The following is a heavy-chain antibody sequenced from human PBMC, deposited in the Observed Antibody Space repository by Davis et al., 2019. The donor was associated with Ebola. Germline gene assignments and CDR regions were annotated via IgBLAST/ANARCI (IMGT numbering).Heavy chain of an antibody. J-gene: IGHJ6*02. CDR2: ISSSGSTI. CDR1: GFTFDDYG. CDR3: ARDRPVAGNTYYYYGMDV. D-gene: IGHD6-19*01. V-gene: IGHV3-11*04. Sequence: GESLKISCAASGFTFDDYGMSWIRQAPGKGLEWVSYISSSGSTIYYADSVKGRFTISRDNAKNSLYLQMNSLRAEDTAVYYCARDRPVAGNTYYYYGMDVWGQGTTVTVSS.